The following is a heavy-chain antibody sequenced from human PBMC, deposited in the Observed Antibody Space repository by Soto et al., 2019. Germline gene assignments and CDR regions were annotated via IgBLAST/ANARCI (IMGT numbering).Heavy chain of an antibody. J-gene: IGHJ4*02. CDR1: GFTFSSYW. Sequence: EVQLVESGGGLVQPGGSLRLSCAASGFTFSSYWMSWVRQAPGKGLEWVANIKQDGSEKYYVDSVKGRFTISRDNAKNSLYLQMNSLRAEDTAVYYCASPWEPYSSGWYFDYWGQGTLVTVSS. CDR2: IKQDGSEK. V-gene: IGHV3-7*01. D-gene: IGHD6-19*01. CDR3: ASPWEPYSSGWYFDY.